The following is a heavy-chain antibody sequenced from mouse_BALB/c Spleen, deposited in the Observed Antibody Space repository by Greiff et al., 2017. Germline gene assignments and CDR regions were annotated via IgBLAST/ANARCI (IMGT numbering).Heavy chain of an antibody. CDR2: IRNKANGYTT. Sequence: EVKLMESGGGLVQPGGSLRLSCATSGFTFTDYYMSWVRQPPGKALEWLGFIRNKANGYTTEYSASVKGRFTISRDNSQSILYLQMNTLRAEDSATYYCARDGSSYYYAMDYWGQGTSVTVSS. J-gene: IGHJ4*01. CDR3: ARDGSSYYYAMDY. V-gene: IGHV7-3*02. D-gene: IGHD1-1*01. CDR1: GFTFTDYY.